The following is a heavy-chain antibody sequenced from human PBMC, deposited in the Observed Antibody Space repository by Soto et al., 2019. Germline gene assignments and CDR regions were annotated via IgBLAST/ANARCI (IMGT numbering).Heavy chain of an antibody. J-gene: IGHJ4*02. CDR1: GFTFSDYG. V-gene: IGHV3-23*01. CDR3: AKESSNYASGY. Sequence: PGGSLRLSCIASGFTFSDYGMSWVRQAPGKGLEWVSTISGGGENTHYADSVKGRFTISRDNSKNTLYLQMNSLRAEDTAVYYCAKESSNYASGYWGQGTLVTVSS. D-gene: IGHD4-4*01. CDR2: ISGGGENT.